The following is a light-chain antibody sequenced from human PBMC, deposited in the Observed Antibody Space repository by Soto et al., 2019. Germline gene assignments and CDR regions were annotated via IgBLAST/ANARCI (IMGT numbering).Light chain of an antibody. CDR2: DAS. J-gene: IGKJ1*01. CDR3: QQRTDRPPWT. Sequence: ESVLTQSPGTLSLSPGERATLSCRASQSIGLAIAWYQHKPGQAPRLLIFDASQRATGIPARFRGSGSGTDFTLSISSLEPEDFAVYYCQQRTDRPPWTFGQGTQVDIK. V-gene: IGKV3-11*01. CDR1: QSIGLA.